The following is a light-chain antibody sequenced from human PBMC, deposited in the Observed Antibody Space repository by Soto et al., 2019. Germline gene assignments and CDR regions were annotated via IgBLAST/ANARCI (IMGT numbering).Light chain of an antibody. Sequence: EIVLTQSPGTLSLSPGERATLSCRASQSVSSSFLAWYQQKPGQAPRLLIYGASSKATGIPARFSGSGSGTDFTLNISTLEPEDVAVYYCQQYCSSPLTFGGGTKVEIK. CDR1: QSVSSSF. V-gene: IGKV3-20*01. J-gene: IGKJ4*01. CDR2: GAS. CDR3: QQYCSSPLT.